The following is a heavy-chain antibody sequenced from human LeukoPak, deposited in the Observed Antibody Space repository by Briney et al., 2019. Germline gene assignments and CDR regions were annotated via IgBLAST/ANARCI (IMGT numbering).Heavy chain of an antibody. Sequence: PGGSLRLSCAASGFTFSSNWMHWVRQAPGKGLVWVSRINEDGSTTNYADSVKGRSTIFRDNAKNTLYLQMNSLRAEDTAVYYCARDQRVAGFDYWGQGTLVTVSS. V-gene: IGHV3-74*01. J-gene: IGHJ4*02. CDR1: GFTFSSNW. CDR3: ARDQRVAGFDY. CDR2: INEDGSTT. D-gene: IGHD2-15*01.